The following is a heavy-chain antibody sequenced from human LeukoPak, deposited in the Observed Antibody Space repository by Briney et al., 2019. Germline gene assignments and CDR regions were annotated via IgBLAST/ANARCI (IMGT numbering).Heavy chain of an antibody. J-gene: IGHJ6*04. CDR1: GGSISSGGYY. CDR2: IYYSGST. CDR3: ARDGAWPGGDYYYGMDV. V-gene: IGHV4-31*03. Sequence: SQTLSLTCTVSGGSISSGGYYWSWIRQHPGKGLEWIGYIYYSGSTYYNPSLKSRVTISVDTSKNQFSLKLSSVTAADTAVYYCARDGAWPGGDYYYGMDVWGKGTTVTVSS. D-gene: IGHD3-10*01.